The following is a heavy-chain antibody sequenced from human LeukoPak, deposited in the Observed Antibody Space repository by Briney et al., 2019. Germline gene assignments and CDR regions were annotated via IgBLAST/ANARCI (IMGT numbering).Heavy chain of an antibody. J-gene: IGHJ6*03. CDR1: GYTLTSYD. Sequence: GASVKVSCKASGYTLTSYDINWVRQAPGQGLEWMGWMNFNSGNTGYAQKFQGRVTITRNTSISTAYMELSSLRSEDTAVYYCARAYTYGDYDDYYYYMDVWGKGTTVTISS. V-gene: IGHV1-8*03. CDR2: MNFNSGNT. CDR3: ARAYTYGDYDDYYYYMDV. D-gene: IGHD4-17*01.